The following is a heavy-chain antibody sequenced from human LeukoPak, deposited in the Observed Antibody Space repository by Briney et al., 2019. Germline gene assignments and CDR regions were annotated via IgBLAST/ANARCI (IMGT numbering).Heavy chain of an antibody. D-gene: IGHD3-22*01. CDR1: GFTFSSYA. CDR3: ARHYYDSSGYYSCDY. V-gene: IGHV3-23*01. CDR2: ISGSGGST. Sequence: PGGSLRLSCAASGFTFSSYAMSWVRQAPGKGLEWVSAISGSGGSTYYADSVKGRFTISRDNSKNTLHLQMNSLRAEDTAVYYCARHYYDSSGYYSCDYWGQGTLVTVSS. J-gene: IGHJ4*02.